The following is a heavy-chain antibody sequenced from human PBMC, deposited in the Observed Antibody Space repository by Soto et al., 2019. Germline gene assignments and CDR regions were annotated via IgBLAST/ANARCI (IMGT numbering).Heavy chain of an antibody. Sequence: QVVLVQSGAEVKKPGDSVKVSCKSSGYKFTDYYIHWVRQAPGHGPEWMGWVNPKRGDAVYAQKFQGWVTMTRDTATTTAYLEVNRLKPDDTSVYFCARDPGLPGRYWYFDLWGRGTLVSVSS. J-gene: IGHJ2*01. CDR2: VNPKRGDA. D-gene: IGHD3-9*01. CDR3: ARDPGLPGRYWYFDL. CDR1: GYKFTDYY. V-gene: IGHV1-2*04.